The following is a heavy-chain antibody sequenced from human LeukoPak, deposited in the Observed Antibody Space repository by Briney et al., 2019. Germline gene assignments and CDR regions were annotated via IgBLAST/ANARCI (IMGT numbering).Heavy chain of an antibody. CDR2: FDPENGDT. D-gene: IGHD3-3*01. V-gene: IGHV1-24*01. CDR1: GYTLTEFS. Sequence: ASVKVSCKVSGYTLTEFSMHWVRQAPGKGLEWMGHFDPENGDTIYAQKFQGRATMTEDTSTDTAYMELSSLRSEDTAVYYCATDPYYDRYYFDYWGQGTLVTVSS. J-gene: IGHJ4*02. CDR3: ATDPYYDRYYFDY.